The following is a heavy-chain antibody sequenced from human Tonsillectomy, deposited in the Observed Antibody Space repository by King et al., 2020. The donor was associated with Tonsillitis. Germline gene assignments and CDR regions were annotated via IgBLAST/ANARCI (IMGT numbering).Heavy chain of an antibody. CDR3: ARGSGSWPNWFDS. CDR1: GFTFGPYT. Sequence: QLVQSGGGLVQPGGSLRLSCAASGFTFGPYTMHWVRQTPGRGLEHLSAINSNGGSTYSANSVKGRFTISRDNTKDTLYLQMGSLRPEGTAVYYCARGSGSWPNWFDSWGQGTLVTVSS. CDR2: INSNGGST. D-gene: IGHD3-10*01. V-gene: IGHV3-64*01. J-gene: IGHJ5*01.